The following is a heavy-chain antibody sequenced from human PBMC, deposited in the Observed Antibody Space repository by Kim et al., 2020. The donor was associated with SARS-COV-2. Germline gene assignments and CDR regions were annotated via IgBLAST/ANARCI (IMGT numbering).Heavy chain of an antibody. CDR2: INTNTGNP. J-gene: IGHJ5*02. V-gene: IGHV7-4-1*02. D-gene: IGHD6-13*01. Sequence: ASVKVSCKASGYTFTSYAMNWVRQAPGQGLEWMGWINTNTGNPTYAQGFTGRFVFSLDTSVSTAYLQISSLKAEDTAVYYCARDHPTGYSSSWNWFDPWGQGTLVTVSS. CDR3: ARDHPTGYSSSWNWFDP. CDR1: GYTFTSYA.